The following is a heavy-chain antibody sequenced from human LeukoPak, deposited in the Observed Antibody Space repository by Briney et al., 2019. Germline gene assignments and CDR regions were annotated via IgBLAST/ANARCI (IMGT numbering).Heavy chain of an antibody. V-gene: IGHV3-30*03. Sequence: GGSLRLSCAASGFTFTNHGLHWVRQAPGKGLEWVAVISYDEGKEYYADSVKGRFTISRDNSKNTMFLQMNSLRAEDTAVYYCARYLETITGTIGYYYGLDVWGQGTTVTVSS. CDR3: ARYLETITGTIGYYYGLDV. J-gene: IGHJ6*01. CDR2: ISYDEGKE. CDR1: GFTFTNHG. D-gene: IGHD1-7*01.